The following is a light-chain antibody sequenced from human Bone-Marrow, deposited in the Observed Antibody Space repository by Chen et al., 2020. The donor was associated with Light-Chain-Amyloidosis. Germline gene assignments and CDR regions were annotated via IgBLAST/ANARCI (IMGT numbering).Light chain of an antibody. V-gene: IGLV3-21*02. J-gene: IGLJ3*02. CDR2: DDS. CDR1: NIGSTS. CDR3: QVWDRSSARPV. Sequence: SYVLTQPSSVSVAPGQTATIACGGNNIGSTSVHWYQQTPGQAPLLVVYDDSARPSGIPERLSGDNSGTTATLAISRVEAGDEADYYCQVWDRSSARPVVGGGTKLTVL.